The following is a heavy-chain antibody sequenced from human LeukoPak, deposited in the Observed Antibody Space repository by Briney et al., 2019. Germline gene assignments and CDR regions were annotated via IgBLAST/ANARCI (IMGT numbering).Heavy chain of an antibody. V-gene: IGHV1-69*10. Sequence: SVKVSCKASGGTFSSYAISWVRQAPGQGLEWMGGIIPILGIANYAQKFQGRVTITADKSTSTAYMELSSLRSEDTAVYYCARDLHVGYTTPYYYYGMDVWGQGTTVTVSS. CDR3: ARDLHVGYTTPYYYYGMDV. J-gene: IGHJ6*02. CDR2: IIPILGIA. D-gene: IGHD3-16*02. CDR1: GGTFSSYA.